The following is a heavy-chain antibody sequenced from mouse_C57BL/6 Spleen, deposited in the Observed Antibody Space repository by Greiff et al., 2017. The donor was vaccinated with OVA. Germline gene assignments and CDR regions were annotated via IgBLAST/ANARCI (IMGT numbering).Heavy chain of an antibody. D-gene: IGHD1-1*01. Sequence: QVQLKESGAELVKPGASVKLSCKASGYTFTEYTIHWVKQRSGQGLEWIGWFYPGSGSIKYNEKFKDKATLTADKSSSTVYMELSRLTSEDSAVYFCARHERVDRYGSRNAMDYWGQGTSVTVSS. V-gene: IGHV1-62-2*01. J-gene: IGHJ4*01. CDR3: ARHERVDRYGSRNAMDY. CDR1: GYTFTEYT. CDR2: FYPGSGSI.